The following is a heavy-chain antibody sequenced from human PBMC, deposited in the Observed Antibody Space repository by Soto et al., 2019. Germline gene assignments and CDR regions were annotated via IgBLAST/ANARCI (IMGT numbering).Heavy chain of an antibody. CDR2: IIPIFGTA. J-gene: IGHJ2*01. CDR3: ARDRLSRTVAGRSYWYFDL. Sequence: QVQLVQSGAEVKKPGSSVKVSCKASGGTFSSYAISWVRQAPGQGLEWMGGIIPIFGTANYAQKFQGRVTITADESTSPAYMELGSLRSEDTAVYYCARDRLSRTVAGRSYWYFDLWGRGTLVTVSS. CDR1: GGTFSSYA. V-gene: IGHV1-69*01. D-gene: IGHD6-19*01.